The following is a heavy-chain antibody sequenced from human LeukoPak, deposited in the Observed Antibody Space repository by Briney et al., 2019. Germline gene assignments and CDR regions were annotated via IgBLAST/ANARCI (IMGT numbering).Heavy chain of an antibody. D-gene: IGHD5-24*01. CDR2: IKSKTDGGTT. CDR3: ARVGSATVEMASHAGMDV. CDR1: GFTFSNAW. J-gene: IGHJ6*02. Sequence: GGSLRLSCAAPGFTFSNAWMSWVRQAPGKGLEWVGRIKSKTDGGTTDYAAPVKGRFTISRDNSKNTLYLQMNSLRAEDTAVYYCARVGSATVEMASHAGMDVWGQGTTVTVSS. V-gene: IGHV3-15*01.